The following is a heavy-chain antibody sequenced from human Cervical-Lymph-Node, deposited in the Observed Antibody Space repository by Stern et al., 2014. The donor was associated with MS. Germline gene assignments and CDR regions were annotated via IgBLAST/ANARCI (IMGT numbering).Heavy chain of an antibody. CDR3: ASAYRAS. V-gene: IGHV3-74*02. J-gene: IGHJ4*02. Sequence: EVQLLQSGGGIVQPGGSLMISCVASGFNFRTYWMHWVRQGPGKGLEWVSRINGDGTVSNYAASVRGRFTISRNHANNTMSLQLNNLRVEDTAIYYCASAYRASWGQGTLVTVST. CDR2: INGDGTVS. CDR1: GFNFRTYW. D-gene: IGHD1-1*01.